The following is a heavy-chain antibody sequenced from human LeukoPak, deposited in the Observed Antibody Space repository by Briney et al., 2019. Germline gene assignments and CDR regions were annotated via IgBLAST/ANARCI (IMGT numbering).Heavy chain of an antibody. J-gene: IGHJ4*02. V-gene: IGHV3-21*01. Sequence: KPGGSLRLSCAASGFTFSSYSMNWVRQAPGKGLEWVSSISSSGSYIYYADSVKGRFTISRDNAKNSLYLQMNSLRAEDTAVYYCASGIQLWSRFDYWGQGTLVTVSS. CDR3: ASGIQLWSRFDY. CDR1: GFTFSSYS. CDR2: ISSSGSYI. D-gene: IGHD5-18*01.